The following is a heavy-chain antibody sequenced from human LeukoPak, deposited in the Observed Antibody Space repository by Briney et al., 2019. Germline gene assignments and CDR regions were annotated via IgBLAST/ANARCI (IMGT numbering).Heavy chain of an antibody. Sequence: GSLRLSCAASGFTFSSYSMNWVRQAPGKGLEWVSYISSSSSTIYYADSVKSRFTISRDNAKNSLYLQMNSLRAEDTAVYYCAELGITMIGGVWGKGTTVTISS. D-gene: IGHD3-10*02. CDR1: GFTFSSYS. CDR2: ISSSSSTI. CDR3: AELGITMIGGV. J-gene: IGHJ6*04. V-gene: IGHV3-48*04.